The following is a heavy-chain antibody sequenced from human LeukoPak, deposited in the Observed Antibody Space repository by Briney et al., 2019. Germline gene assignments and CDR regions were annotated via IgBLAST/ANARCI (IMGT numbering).Heavy chain of an antibody. CDR3: ARVRGETWDTYYYDSSGYYYFDY. CDR1: GFTFSSYA. V-gene: IGHV3-30-3*01. CDR2: ISYDGSNK. J-gene: IGHJ4*02. Sequence: PGGSLRLSCAASGFTFSSYAMHWVRQAPGKGLEWVAVISYDGSNKYYADSVKGRFTISRDNSKNTLYLQMNSLRAEDTAVYYCARVRGETWDTYYYDSSGYYYFDYWGQGTLVTVSS. D-gene: IGHD3-22*01.